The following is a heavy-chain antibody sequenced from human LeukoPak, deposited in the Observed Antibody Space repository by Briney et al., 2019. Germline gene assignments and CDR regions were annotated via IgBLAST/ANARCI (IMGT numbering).Heavy chain of an antibody. V-gene: IGHV4-59*08. CDR2: IYYSGST. Sequence: SETLSLTCTVSGGSISSYYWSWIRQPPWKGLEWIGYIYYSGSTNYNPSLKSRVTISVDTSKNQFSLKLSSVTAADTAVYYCARVRLGYGSGSPIYYFDYWGQGTLVTVSS. CDR3: ARVRLGYGSGSPIYYFDY. CDR1: GGSISSYY. J-gene: IGHJ4*02. D-gene: IGHD3-10*01.